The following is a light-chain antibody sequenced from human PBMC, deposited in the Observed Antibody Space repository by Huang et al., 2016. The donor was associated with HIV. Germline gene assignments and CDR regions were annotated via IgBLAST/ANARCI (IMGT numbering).Light chain of an antibody. CDR3: QQSYSTPLMYT. Sequence: DIQMTQSPSSLSASVGDRVTITCRASQSISSYLNWYNQQPGKAPKLLIYAASSLQSGVPSMFSGSGSVTDFTLTISSLQPEDFATYYCQQSYSTPLMYTFGQGTKLEIK. V-gene: IGKV1-39*01. CDR2: AAS. CDR1: QSISSY. J-gene: IGKJ2*01.